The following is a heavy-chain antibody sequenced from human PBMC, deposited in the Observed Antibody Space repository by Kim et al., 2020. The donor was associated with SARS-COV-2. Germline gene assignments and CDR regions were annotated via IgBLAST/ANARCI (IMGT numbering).Heavy chain of an antibody. J-gene: IGHJ4*02. D-gene: IGHD2-2*01. V-gene: IGHV3-23*01. CDR1: GFTFSNYG. CDR2: ISFGGVT. CDR3: AGICGTTSCSDDY. Sequence: GGSLRLSCAASGFTFSNYGLSWVRQAPGKGLEWVSAISFGGVTDYADSVRGRFTTSRDNPKSTVYLQMNSLRAEDTAVYYCAGICGTTSCSDDYWGQGT.